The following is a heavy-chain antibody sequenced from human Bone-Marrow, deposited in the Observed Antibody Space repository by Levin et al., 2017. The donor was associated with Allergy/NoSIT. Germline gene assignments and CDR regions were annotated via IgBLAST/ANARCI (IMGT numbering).Heavy chain of an antibody. J-gene: IGHJ3*02. V-gene: IGHV3-9*01. CDR3: AKVLVENWNDVRAFDI. CDR1: GFSFDDYA. CDR2: ISSNNVSI. D-gene: IGHD1-1*01. Sequence: GGSLRLSCVASGFSFDDYAMYWVRQAPGKGLEWVSGISSNNVSIGYADSVKGRFTISRDNAKNSLYLQMNSLRAEDTALYYCAKVLVENWNDVRAFDIWGQGTMVTVSS.